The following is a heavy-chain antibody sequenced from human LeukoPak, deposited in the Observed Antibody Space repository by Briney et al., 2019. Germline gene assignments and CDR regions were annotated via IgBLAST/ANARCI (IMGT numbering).Heavy chain of an antibody. CDR2: IIPIFGTA. D-gene: IGHD3-22*01. J-gene: IGHJ4*02. V-gene: IGHV1-69*06. Sequence: ASVKVSCKASGGTFSSYAISWVRQAPGQGLEWMGGIIPIFGTANYAQKFQGRVTITADKSTSTAYMELSSLRSEDTAVYYCARGTYYYDSSGYYYAPDYWGQGTLVTVSS. CDR3: ARGTYYYDSSGYYYAPDY. CDR1: GGTFSSYA.